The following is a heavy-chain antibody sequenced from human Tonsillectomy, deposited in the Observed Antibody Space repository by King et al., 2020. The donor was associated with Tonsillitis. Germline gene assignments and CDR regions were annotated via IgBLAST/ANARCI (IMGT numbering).Heavy chain of an antibody. CDR2: ISAYNGKT. CDR1: GYTFTSYG. D-gene: IGHD3-10*01. CDR3: AREKEADYYGSGSVGDAFDI. J-gene: IGHJ3*02. Sequence: VQLVESGAEVKKPGASVKVSCKASGYTFTSYGISWVRQAPGQGLEWMGWISAYNGKTNYAQKLQGRVTMTTDTSTSTAYMELGSLRSDDTAVHYCAREKEADYYGSGSVGDAFDIWGQGTMVTVSS. V-gene: IGHV1-18*01.